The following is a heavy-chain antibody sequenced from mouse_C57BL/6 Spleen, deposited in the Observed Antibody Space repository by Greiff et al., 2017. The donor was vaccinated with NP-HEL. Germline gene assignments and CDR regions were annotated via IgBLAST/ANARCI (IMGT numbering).Heavy chain of an antibody. CDR3: ASQLTGMFAY. CDR1: GFTFSDYG. J-gene: IGHJ3*01. CDR2: ISSGSSTI. V-gene: IGHV5-17*01. Sequence: EVKLVESGGGLVKPGGSLKLSCAASGFTFSDYGMHWVRQAPEKGLEWVAYISSGSSTIYYADTVKGRFIISRDNAKNTLFLQMTSLRSEDTAMYYCASQLTGMFAYWGQGTLVTVSA. D-gene: IGHD4-1*01.